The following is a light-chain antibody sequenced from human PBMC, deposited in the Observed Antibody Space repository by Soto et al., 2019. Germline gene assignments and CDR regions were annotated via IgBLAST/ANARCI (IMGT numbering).Light chain of an antibody. J-gene: IGLJ2*01. CDR3: GTWDTSLTVVL. Sequence: QSVLTQPPSVSAASGQKVTISCSGGSSNIGKNYVSWYQQLPGTAPKLLIYETNKRPSGIPDRLSGSKSGTSATLGISGLETGDEAHYYCGTWDTSLTVVLFGGGTKLTVL. CDR1: SSNIGKNY. V-gene: IGLV1-51*02. CDR2: ETN.